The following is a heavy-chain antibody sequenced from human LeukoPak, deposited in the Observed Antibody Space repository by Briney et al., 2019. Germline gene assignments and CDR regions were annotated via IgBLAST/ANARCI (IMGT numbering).Heavy chain of an antibody. Sequence: PGGSLRLSCAASGFTFSSYGMHWVRQAPGKGLEGVAFIRYDGSNKYYADAVKGRFTISRDNSKNTLYLQMNSMRAEDTAVYYCAKGSRSYYDSSAGADFDYWGQGTLVTVSS. V-gene: IGHV3-30*02. D-gene: IGHD3-22*01. CDR3: AKGSRSYYDSSAGADFDY. CDR1: GFTFSSYG. J-gene: IGHJ4*02. CDR2: IRYDGSNK.